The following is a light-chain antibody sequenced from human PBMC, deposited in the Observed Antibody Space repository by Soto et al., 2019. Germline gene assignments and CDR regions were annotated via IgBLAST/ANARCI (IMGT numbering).Light chain of an antibody. CDR2: INN. V-gene: IGLV1-44*01. CDR3: ATWDDSLNGFYV. J-gene: IGLJ1*01. Sequence: QSVLTHPPSASGTPGQRVTISCSVSSSNIGDNPVNWYQQVPGAAPKLLIYINNQRPSGVPDRFSGSKSGTSASLAISGLRSDDEADYFCATWDDSLNGFYVFGTGTKVTVL. CDR1: SSNIGDNP.